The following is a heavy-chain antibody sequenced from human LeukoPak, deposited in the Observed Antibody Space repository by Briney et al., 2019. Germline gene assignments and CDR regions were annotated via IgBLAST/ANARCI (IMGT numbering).Heavy chain of an antibody. CDR2: ISTDGSFT. J-gene: IGHJ6*02. D-gene: IGHD2-2*01. Sequence: GGSLRLSCAASGFTFSNYLMHWVRQTPGKGLVWISRISTDGSFTNYADSVKGRFTISRDNSKNTLYLQMNSLRAEDTAVYYCAKVGLAYCSSTSCYYGMDVWGQGTTVTVSS. V-gene: IGHV3-74*01. CDR1: GFTFSNYL. CDR3: AKVGLAYCSSTSCYYGMDV.